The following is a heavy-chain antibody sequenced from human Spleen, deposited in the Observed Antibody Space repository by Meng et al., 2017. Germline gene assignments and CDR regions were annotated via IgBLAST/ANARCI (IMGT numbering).Heavy chain of an antibody. J-gene: IGHJ2*01. V-gene: IGHV4-61*01. Sequence: QVQLQQWGAGLVRPSETLSLTCTVSGGSVSNGLYYWSWIRQPPGKGLEWIGYIYYSGSTSYNPSLKSRVTISVDTSKNQFSLKLSSVTAADTALYYCARAARVGYFGLWGRGTLVTVSS. CDR2: IYYSGST. D-gene: IGHD6-13*01. CDR1: GGSVSNGLYY. CDR3: ARAARVGYFGL.